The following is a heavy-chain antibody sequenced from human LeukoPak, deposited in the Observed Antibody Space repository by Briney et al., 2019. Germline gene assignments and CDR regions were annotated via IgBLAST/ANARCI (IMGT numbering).Heavy chain of an antibody. D-gene: IGHD1-14*01. CDR1: GFRFSYHD. Sequence: PGGSLRLSCAASGFRFSYHDLHWVRQAPGKGLEFVSSIGAAGAHTFYADSVKVRFTISRDNFQSTMYLQMDGLRPEDSAVYYCARELGGTKTGGFDIWGQGTVVTVSS. CDR3: ARELGGTKTGGFDI. CDR2: IGAAGAHT. V-gene: IGHV3-64*02. J-gene: IGHJ3*02.